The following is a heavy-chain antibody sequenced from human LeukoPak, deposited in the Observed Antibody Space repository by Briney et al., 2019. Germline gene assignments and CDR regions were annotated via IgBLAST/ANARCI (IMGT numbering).Heavy chain of an antibody. D-gene: IGHD3-9*01. CDR2: ILGSGRSA. CDR3: SKWGDYDVLTGYYDSDF. J-gene: IGHJ4*02. Sequence: GASLRLSCAASGFTFNNYAMSWVRQAPGKGLEWVSAILGSGRSAYYADSVKGRFPISRDNSKNSLFLQMNSLRVEDTALYYCSKWGDYDVLTGYYDSDFWGQGTLVTVSA. V-gene: IGHV3-23*01. CDR1: GFTFNNYA.